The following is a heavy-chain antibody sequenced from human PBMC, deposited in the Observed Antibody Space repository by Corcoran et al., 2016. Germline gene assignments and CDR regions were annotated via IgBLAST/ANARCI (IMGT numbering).Heavy chain of an antibody. Sequence: EVQLVQSGAEVKKPGESLKISCKGSGYNFTKYWIGWVRQMPGKGLEWMGIIYPADSNTKYSPSFQGQVIISADKSISTAYLQLSNLKASDSAMYYCSRQESNLGSYWGQGTLVTVSS. V-gene: IGHV5-51*01. D-gene: IGHD7-27*01. CDR1: GYNFTKYW. CDR3: SRQESNLGSY. J-gene: IGHJ4*02. CDR2: IYPADSNT.